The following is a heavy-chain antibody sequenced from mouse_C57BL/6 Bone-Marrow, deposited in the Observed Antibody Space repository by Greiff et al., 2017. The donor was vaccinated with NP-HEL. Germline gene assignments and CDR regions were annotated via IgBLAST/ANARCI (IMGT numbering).Heavy chain of an antibody. V-gene: IGHV1-7*01. J-gene: IGHJ2*01. CDR1: GYTFTSYW. CDR3: ARCDYYGSSYYFDY. Sequence: QVQLQQSGAELAKPGASVKLSCKASGYTFTSYWMHWVKQRPGQGLEWIGYINPSSGYTKYNQKFKDKATLTADKSSRTAYMQLSSLTYEDSAVYSCARCDYYGSSYYFDYWGQGTTLTVSS. D-gene: IGHD1-1*01. CDR2: INPSSGYT.